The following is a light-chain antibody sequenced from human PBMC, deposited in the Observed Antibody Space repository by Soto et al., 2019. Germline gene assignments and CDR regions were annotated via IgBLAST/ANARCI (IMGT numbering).Light chain of an antibody. CDR3: SSYTGSSTLYV. J-gene: IGLJ1*01. CDR2: GVT. Sequence: QSVMTQPASVSGSPGQSSTISCTGTSSDVGTYNYVSWYQQHPGKAPKVMIYGVTYRPSGVSNRFSGSKSGNTASLTISGLQAEDEAEYYCSSYTGSSTLYVFGTGTKVTVL. CDR1: SSDVGTYNY. V-gene: IGLV2-14*01.